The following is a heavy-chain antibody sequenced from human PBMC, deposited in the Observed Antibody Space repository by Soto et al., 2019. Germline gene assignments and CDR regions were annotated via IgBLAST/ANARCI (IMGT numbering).Heavy chain of an antibody. J-gene: IGHJ6*02. D-gene: IGHD1-26*01. V-gene: IGHV3-30*18. CDR1: GFTFSSYG. CDR2: ISYDGSNK. CDR3: AKAFIVAATRPRPHGMDV. Sequence: QVQLVESGGGVVQPGRSLRLSCAASGFTFSSYGMHWVRQAPGKGLEWVAVISYDGSNKYYADSVKGRFTISRDNSKNTLYLQMNSLRAEATAVYYCAKAFIVAATRPRPHGMDVWGQGTTVTVSS.